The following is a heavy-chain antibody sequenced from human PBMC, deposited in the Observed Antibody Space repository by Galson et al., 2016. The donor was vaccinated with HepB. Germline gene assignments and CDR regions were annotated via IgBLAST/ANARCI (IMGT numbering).Heavy chain of an antibody. J-gene: IGHJ6*02. CDR3: ARPVAAGFYGVDV. Sequence: ETLSLTCTVSGGSISSSSYYWGWIRQPPGKGLEWIGSIYYSGSTYYNPSLKSRVTISVDTSKNQFSLKLSSVTAADTAVYYCARPVAAGFYGVDVWGQGTTVTVSS. D-gene: IGHD6-13*01. CDR1: GGSISSSSYY. V-gene: IGHV4-39*01. CDR2: IYYSGST.